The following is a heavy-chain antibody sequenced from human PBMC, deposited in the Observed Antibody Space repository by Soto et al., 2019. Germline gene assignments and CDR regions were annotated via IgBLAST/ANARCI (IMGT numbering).Heavy chain of an antibody. J-gene: IGHJ3*02. D-gene: IGHD4-17*01. CDR1: GFTFSSYG. CDR2: ISYDGSNK. V-gene: IGHV3-30*18. CDR3: AKDGIFYGDDDAFDI. Sequence: GGSLRLSCAASGFTFSSYGMHWVRQAPGKGLEWVAVISYDGSNKYYADSVMGRFTISRDNSKNTLYLQMNSLRAEDTAVYYCAKDGIFYGDDDAFDIWGQGTMVTVSS.